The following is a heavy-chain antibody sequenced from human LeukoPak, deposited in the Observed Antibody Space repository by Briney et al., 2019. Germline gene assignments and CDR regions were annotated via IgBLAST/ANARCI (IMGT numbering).Heavy chain of an antibody. J-gene: IGHJ3*02. CDR1: GGSFSGYY. CDR2: INHSGST. CDR3: ARVRPRYSSSPVAFDI. Sequence: SETLSLTCAVYGGSFSGYYWSWTRQPPGKGLEWIGEINHSGSTNYNPSLKSRVTISVDTSKNQFSLKLSSVTAADTAVYYCARVRPRYSSSPVAFDIWGQGTMVTVSS. D-gene: IGHD6-6*01. V-gene: IGHV4-34*01.